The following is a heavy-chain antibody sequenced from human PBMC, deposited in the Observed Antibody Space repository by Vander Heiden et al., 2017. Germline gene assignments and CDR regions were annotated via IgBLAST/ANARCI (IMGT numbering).Heavy chain of an antibody. Sequence: QVQLQQSGPGLVKPPQTLSPPCAISGDRVSSINVTWEWIRQSPSRGLEWLGRTYYRSEWYYDYAVSVKSRVSIKSDTSKNHFSLLLNSVSPEDTAVYYCARGTAAGGFFDYWGPGGLVTVSS. CDR3: ARGTAAGGFFDY. V-gene: IGHV6-1*01. D-gene: IGHD6-13*01. CDR2: TYYRSEWYY. CDR1: GDRVSSINVT. J-gene: IGHJ4*02.